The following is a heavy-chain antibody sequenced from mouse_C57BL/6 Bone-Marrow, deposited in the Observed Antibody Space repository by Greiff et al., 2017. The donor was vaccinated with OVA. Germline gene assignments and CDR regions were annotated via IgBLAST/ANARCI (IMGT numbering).Heavy chain of an antibody. CDR3: ASPLYYGSSTRYFDV. CDR1: GYAFSSSW. J-gene: IGHJ1*03. V-gene: IGHV1-82*01. CDR2: IYPGDGDT. D-gene: IGHD1-1*01. Sequence: VQLVESGPELVKPGASVKISCKASGYAFSSSWMNWVKQRPGKGLEWIGRIYPGDGDTNYNGKFKGKATLTADKSSSTAYMQLSSLTSEDSAVYFCASPLYYGSSTRYFDVWGTGTTVTVSS.